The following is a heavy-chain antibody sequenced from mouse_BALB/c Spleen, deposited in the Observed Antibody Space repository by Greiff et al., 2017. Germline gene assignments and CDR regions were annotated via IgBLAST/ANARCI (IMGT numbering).Heavy chain of an antibody. J-gene: IGHJ3*01. CDR3: ARGGRYEYGAWFAY. CDR1: GFTFSSYA. Sequence: EVKLVESGGGLVKPGGSLKLSCAASGFTFSSYAMSWVRQTPEKRLEWVASISSGGSTYYPDSVKGRFTISRDNARNILYLQMSSLRSEDTAMYYCARGGRYEYGAWFAYWGQGTLVTVSA. V-gene: IGHV5-6-5*01. D-gene: IGHD2-4*01. CDR2: ISSGGST.